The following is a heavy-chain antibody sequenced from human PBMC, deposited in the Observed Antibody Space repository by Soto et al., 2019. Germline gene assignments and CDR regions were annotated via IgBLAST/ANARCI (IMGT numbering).Heavy chain of an antibody. V-gene: IGHV6-1*01. Sequence: SQTLSLTCAISGDSVSSNSAAWNWIRQSPSRGLEWLGRTYYRSKWYNDYAVSVKSRITINPDTSKNQFSLQLNSVTPEDTAVYYCARDKGSIWYYSSGMDVWGQGTPVTVSS. D-gene: IGHD6-13*01. CDR2: TYYRSKWYN. J-gene: IGHJ6*02. CDR1: GDSVSSNSAA. CDR3: ARDKGSIWYYSSGMDV.